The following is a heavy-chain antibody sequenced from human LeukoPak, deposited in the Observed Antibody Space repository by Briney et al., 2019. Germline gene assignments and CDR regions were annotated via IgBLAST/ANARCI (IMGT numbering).Heavy chain of an antibody. D-gene: IGHD3-10*01. CDR2: ISGSGGST. J-gene: IGHJ6*04. Sequence: GGSLRVSCAASGFTFSSYAMNRVRQVPGKGLEWVSGISGSGGSTYYADSVKGRFTISRDNSKNTLSLQMNSLRVEDTAIYYCAKPTYRGAISYAYYYYGMDVWGKGTTVTVSS. CDR3: AKPTYRGAISYAYYYYGMDV. CDR1: GFTFSSYA. V-gene: IGHV3-23*01.